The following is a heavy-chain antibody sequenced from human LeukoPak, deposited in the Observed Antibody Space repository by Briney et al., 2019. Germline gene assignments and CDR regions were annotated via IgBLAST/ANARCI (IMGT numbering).Heavy chain of an antibody. CDR1: GGSFSGYY. D-gene: IGHD3-3*02. Sequence: SETLSLTCAVYGGSFSGYYWSWIRQPPGKGLEWIGEINHSGSTNYNPSLKSRVTISVDTSKNQFSLQLNSVTPEDTAVYYCARGEHSYCFDYWGQGTLVTVSS. J-gene: IGHJ4*02. CDR2: INHSGST. CDR3: ARGEHSYCFDY. V-gene: IGHV4-34*01.